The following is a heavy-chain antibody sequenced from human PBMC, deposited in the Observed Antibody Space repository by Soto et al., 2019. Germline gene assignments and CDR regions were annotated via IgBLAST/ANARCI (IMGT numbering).Heavy chain of an antibody. CDR1: GGSISGYY. CDR2: MYNTGST. CDR3: ARDLWGYCGTDCYPLDV. V-gene: IGHV4-59*01. Sequence: SETLSLTCTVSGGSISGYYWSWIRQPPGKGLEWIGYMYNTGSTVYNPSFKSRVTISVDTSKNQFSLKLNSVTAADTAVYYCARDLWGYCGTDCYPLDVWGEGTTVTVSS. D-gene: IGHD2-21*02. J-gene: IGHJ6*04.